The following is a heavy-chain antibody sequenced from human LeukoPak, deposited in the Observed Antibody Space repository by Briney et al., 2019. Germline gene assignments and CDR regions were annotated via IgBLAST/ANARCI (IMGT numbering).Heavy chain of an antibody. D-gene: IGHD3-10*01. CDR3: ARGPLELWFGGYYYGMDV. CDR2: ISAYNGNT. Sequence: ASVKVSCKASGYTFTSYGISWVRQAPGQGLEWMGWISAYNGNTNYAQKLQGRVTMTTDTSTSTAYMELRSLRSDDTAVYYCARGPLELWFGGYYYGMDVWGQGTTVTVSS. V-gene: IGHV1-18*01. CDR1: GYTFTSYG. J-gene: IGHJ6*02.